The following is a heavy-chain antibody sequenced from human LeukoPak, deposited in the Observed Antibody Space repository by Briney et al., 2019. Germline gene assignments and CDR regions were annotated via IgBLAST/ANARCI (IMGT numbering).Heavy chain of an antibody. CDR2: MNPNSGNT. V-gene: IGHV1-8*01. CDR1: GYTFTSYD. Sequence: ASVKVSCKASGYTFTSYDINWVRQATGQGLEWMGWMNPNSGNTGYAQKFRGRVTMTRNTSISTAYMELSSLRSEDTAVYYCARAGSSWYYYGMDVWGQGTTVTVSS. J-gene: IGHJ6*02. CDR3: ARAGSSWYYYGMDV. D-gene: IGHD6-13*01.